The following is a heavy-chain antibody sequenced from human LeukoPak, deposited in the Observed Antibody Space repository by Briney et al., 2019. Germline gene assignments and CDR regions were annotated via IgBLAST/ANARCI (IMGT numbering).Heavy chain of an antibody. D-gene: IGHD3-3*01. J-gene: IGHJ4*02. CDR2: INHSGST. Sequence: SETLSLTCAVYGGSFSGYYWSWIRQPPGKGLEWIGEINHSGSTNYNPSLKSRVTTSVDTSKNQFSLKLSSVTAADTAVYYCASLSRTFSIFGVVIRDYWGQGTLVTVSS. CDR3: ASLSRTFSIFGVVIRDY. CDR1: GGSFSGYY. V-gene: IGHV4-34*01.